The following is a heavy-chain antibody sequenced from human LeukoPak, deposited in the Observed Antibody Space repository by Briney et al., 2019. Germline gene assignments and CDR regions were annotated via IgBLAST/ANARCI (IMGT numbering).Heavy chain of an antibody. D-gene: IGHD4-17*01. CDR3: ASNPGYYGAGGGFDY. CDR2: ISSSSSYI. J-gene: IGHJ4*02. CDR1: GFTFSSYS. Sequence: GGSLRLSCATSGFTFSSYSMNWVRQAPGKGLEWVSSISSSSSYIYYADSVKGRFTISRDNAKNSLYLQMNSLRAEDTAVYYCASNPGYYGAGGGFDYWGQGTLVTVSS. V-gene: IGHV3-21*01.